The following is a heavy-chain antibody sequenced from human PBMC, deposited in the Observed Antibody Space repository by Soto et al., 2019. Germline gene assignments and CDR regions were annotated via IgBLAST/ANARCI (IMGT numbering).Heavy chain of an antibody. Sequence: EVQLVESGGGLVQPGRSLRLSCAAAGFTFNDYVMHWVRQAPGEGLEWVSGINWNSGFIVYADSVKGRFTISRDNAKNSLYLLMNSLRPEVTALYFCAKDMGYGDFCLVAGVDYLGLGTLVTVSS. CDR2: INWNSGFI. J-gene: IGHJ4*02. CDR1: GFTFNDYV. V-gene: IGHV3-9*01. CDR3: AKDMGYGDFCLVAGVDY. D-gene: IGHD4-17*01.